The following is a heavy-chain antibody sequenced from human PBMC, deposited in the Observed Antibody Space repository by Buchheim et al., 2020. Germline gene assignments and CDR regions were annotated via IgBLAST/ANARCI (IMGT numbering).Heavy chain of an antibody. Sequence: EVQLLESGGGLVQPGGSLRLSCAASGFTFSSYAMSWVRQAPGKGLEWVSAISGSGGSTYYADSVKGRFTISRDNSKNTLYLQMNSLRAEDTAVYYCAKDDSPRFLEWYQNPGFDYWGQGTL. CDR1: GFTFSSYA. CDR3: AKDDSPRFLEWYQNPGFDY. V-gene: IGHV3-23*01. D-gene: IGHD3-3*01. CDR2: ISGSGGST. J-gene: IGHJ4*02.